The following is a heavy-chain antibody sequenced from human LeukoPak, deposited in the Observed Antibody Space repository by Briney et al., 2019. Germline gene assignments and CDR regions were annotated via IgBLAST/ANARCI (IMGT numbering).Heavy chain of an antibody. J-gene: IGHJ4*02. CDR3: ARNPAAAGLTAFDY. V-gene: IGHV3-48*03. D-gene: IGHD6-13*01. CDR2: ISSSSSTI. CDR1: GYTFTSYD. Sequence: SCKASGYTFTSYDINWVRQAPGKGLEWVSYISSSSSTIYYADSVKGRFTISRDNAKNSLYLQMNSLRAEDTAVYYCARNPAAAGLTAFDYWGQGTLVTVSS.